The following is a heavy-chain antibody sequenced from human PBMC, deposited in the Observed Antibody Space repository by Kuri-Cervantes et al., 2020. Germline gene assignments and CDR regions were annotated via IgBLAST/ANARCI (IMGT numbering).Heavy chain of an antibody. V-gene: IGHV3-21*01. D-gene: IGHD6-19*01. Sequence: GSLRLSCAASGFTFSSYTMNWVRQAPGKELEWVSSISSSSSYISYADSVKGRFTISRDNAKNSLYLQMNSLRAEDTAVYYCGGAIAVTGIDYWGQGTLVTVSS. CDR3: GGAIAVTGIDY. CDR2: ISSSSSYI. CDR1: GFTFSSYT. J-gene: IGHJ4*02.